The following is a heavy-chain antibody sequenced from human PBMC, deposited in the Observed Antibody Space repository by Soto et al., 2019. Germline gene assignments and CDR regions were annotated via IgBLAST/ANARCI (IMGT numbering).Heavy chain of an antibody. CDR2: IYYSGGT. J-gene: IGHJ5*02. V-gene: IGHV4-31*03. CDR3: ARVSGSEAWFDP. CDR1: GGSISSGGYY. D-gene: IGHD3-10*01. Sequence: PSETLSLTCTVSGGSISSGGYYWSWIRQHPGKGLEWIGYIYYSGGTYYNPSLKSRVTVSVDTSKNQFSLKLSSVTAADTAVYYCARVSGSEAWFDPWGQGTLVTVSS.